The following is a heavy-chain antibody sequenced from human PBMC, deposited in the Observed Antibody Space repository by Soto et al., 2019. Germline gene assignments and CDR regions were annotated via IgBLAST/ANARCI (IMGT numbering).Heavy chain of an antibody. D-gene: IGHD6-13*01. V-gene: IGHV2-5*02. J-gene: IGHJ5*02. Sequence: SGPTLVNPTQTLTLTCTFSGFSLSTSGVGVGWIRQPPGKALEWLAVIYWDDDKRYSPSLKNRLTITKDTSKNQVVLTMTNMDPVDTATYYCARIPGSSSWYSVHFDPWGQGTLVTVSS. CDR1: GFSLSTSGVG. CDR2: IYWDDDK. CDR3: ARIPGSSSWYSVHFDP.